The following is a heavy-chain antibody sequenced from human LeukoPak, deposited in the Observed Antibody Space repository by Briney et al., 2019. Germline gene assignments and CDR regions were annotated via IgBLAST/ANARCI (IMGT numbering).Heavy chain of an antibody. D-gene: IGHD6-25*01. V-gene: IGHV3-48*01. J-gene: IGHJ4*02. Sequence: GGSLRLSCAASGFTFKDYSMNWVRQAPGKGLQWLSYISITNTTIFYAASVKGRFTISRDNAKNSLYLQMNSLRAEDTAVYYCAREAAPRYWGQGTLVTVSS. CDR3: AREAAPRY. CDR1: GFTFKDYS. CDR2: ISITNTTI.